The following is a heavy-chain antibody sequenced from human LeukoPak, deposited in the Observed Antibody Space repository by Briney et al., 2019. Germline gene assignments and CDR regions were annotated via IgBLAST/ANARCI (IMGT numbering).Heavy chain of an antibody. CDR1: GFTFDDYA. CDR2: ISWDGGST. V-gene: IGHV3-43D*03. J-gene: IGHJ6*02. Sequence: GGSLRLSCAASGFTFDDYAMHWVRQAPGKGLEWVSLISWDGGSTYYADSVKGRFTISRDNSKNSLYLQMNSLRAEDTALYYCAKAIYSSGWDVPISDESTEYYYYGMDVWGQGTTVTVSS. D-gene: IGHD6-19*01. CDR3: AKAIYSSGWDVPISDESTEYYYYGMDV.